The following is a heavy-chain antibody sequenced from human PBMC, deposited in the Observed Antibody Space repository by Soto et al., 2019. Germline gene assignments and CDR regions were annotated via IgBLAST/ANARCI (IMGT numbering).Heavy chain of an antibody. CDR1: GFTFDDYA. Sequence: EVQLVESGGGLVQPGRSLRLSCAASGFTFDDYAMHWVRQAPGKGLEWVSGISWNSGSIGYADSVNGRFTISRDNAKNSLYLQMNSLRAEDTALYYCARKPFGGYYYMDVWGKGTTVTVSS. J-gene: IGHJ6*03. V-gene: IGHV3-9*01. CDR3: ARKPFGGYYYMDV. D-gene: IGHD3-10*01. CDR2: ISWNSGSI.